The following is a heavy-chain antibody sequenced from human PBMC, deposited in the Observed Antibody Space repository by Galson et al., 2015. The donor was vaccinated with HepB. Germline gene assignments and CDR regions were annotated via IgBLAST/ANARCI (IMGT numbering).Heavy chain of an antibody. J-gene: IGHJ6*02. CDR1: GYMFTPYW. CDR3: ARRHYYSYVMDV. CDR2: IYPGDSDT. Sequence: QSGAEVIKPGESLKISCTASGYMFTPYWIGWVRQMPGQGLEWMGIIYPGDSDTTYSPSFPGKVTISADKSISTAYRQWGSLKASDTAMYYCARRHYYSYVMDVWGQGTTVTVSS. V-gene: IGHV5-51*01.